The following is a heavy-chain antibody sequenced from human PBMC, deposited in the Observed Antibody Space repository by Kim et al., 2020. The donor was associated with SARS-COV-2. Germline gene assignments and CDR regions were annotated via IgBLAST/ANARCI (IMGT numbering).Heavy chain of an antibody. CDR1: GFTFSSYS. V-gene: IGHV3-21*01. Sequence: GGSLRLSCAASGFTFSSYSMNWVRQAPGKGLEWVSSISSSSSYIYYADSVKGRFTISRDNAKNSLYLQMNSLRAEDTAVYYCARDTQIGLGELSLLGYYYYGMDVWGQGTTVTVSS. J-gene: IGHJ6*02. CDR2: ISSSSSYI. CDR3: ARDTQIGLGELSLLGYYYYGMDV. D-gene: IGHD3-16*02.